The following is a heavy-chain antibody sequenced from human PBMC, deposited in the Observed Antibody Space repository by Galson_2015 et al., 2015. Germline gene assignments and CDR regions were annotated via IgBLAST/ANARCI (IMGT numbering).Heavy chain of an antibody. V-gene: IGHV3-74*01. CDR3: ARMFSRNSGRPFRCALDI. Sequence: SLRLSCAASGFTFSSYWMHWVRHAPGKGLVWVSRINSDGSSTSYADSVKGRFTISRDNAKNTLYLQMNSLRAEDTAVYYCARMFSRNSGRPFRCALDIWGPGTMVPLSS. CDR1: GFTFSSYW. J-gene: IGHJ3*02. D-gene: IGHD2-15*01. CDR2: INSDGSST.